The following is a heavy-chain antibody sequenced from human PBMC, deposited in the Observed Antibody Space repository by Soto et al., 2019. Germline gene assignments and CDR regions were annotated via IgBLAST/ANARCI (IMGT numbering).Heavy chain of an antibody. CDR1: GFTFSSDA. D-gene: IGHD6-13*01. Sequence: GGSLRLSCAASGFTFSSDAMSWVRQAPGEGLEWVSAISGSGGSTYYADSVKGRFTISRDNSKNTLYLQMNSLRAEDTAVYYCAKNLPRYSSSWSYIDYWGQGTLVTVS. CDR2: ISGSGGST. J-gene: IGHJ4*02. CDR3: AKNLPRYSSSWSYIDY. V-gene: IGHV3-23*01.